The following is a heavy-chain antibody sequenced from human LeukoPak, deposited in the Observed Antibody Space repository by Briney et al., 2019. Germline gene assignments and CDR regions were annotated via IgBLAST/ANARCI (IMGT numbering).Heavy chain of an antibody. Sequence: GGSLRLFCAASGFTFTTDAMTWVRQAPGKGLQWVSGISGSGGDTYYEDSVKGRFTISRDNSKNMMYLQMNSLRAEDTAVYYCARDSSGWSKNYWGQGTLVTVSS. V-gene: IGHV3-23*01. CDR1: GFTFTTDA. CDR2: ISGSGGDT. J-gene: IGHJ4*02. D-gene: IGHD6-19*01. CDR3: ARDSSGWSKNY.